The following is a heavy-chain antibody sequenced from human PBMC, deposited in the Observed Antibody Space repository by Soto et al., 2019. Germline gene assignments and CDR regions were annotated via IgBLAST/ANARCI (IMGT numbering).Heavy chain of an antibody. CDR2: IYNDGTYS. J-gene: IGHJ4*02. Sequence: GSLRLSCAASGFIFKMYWMHWVRQSPGKGLVWISRIYNDGTYSDYADSVRGRFTISRDNVNDTLYLQMNNLRAEDSGLYYCTRGPRPISTGTGDYWGQGTQVTVSS. CDR1: GFIFKMYW. CDR3: TRGPRPISTGTGDY. D-gene: IGHD3-10*01. V-gene: IGHV3-74*01.